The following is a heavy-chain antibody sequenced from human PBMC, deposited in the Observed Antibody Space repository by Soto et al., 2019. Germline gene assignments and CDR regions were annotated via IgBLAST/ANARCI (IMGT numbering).Heavy chain of an antibody. CDR2: ISAYNGNT. CDR1: GYTFTSYG. D-gene: IGHD3-22*01. Sequence: QVQLVQSGAEVKKPGASVKVSCKASGYTFTSYGISWVRQAPGQGLEWMGWISAYNGNTNYAQKLQGRVTTTTDTSPSXXYMELRSLRSDDTAVYYCARFMTYYYDSSGYYASDWGQGTLVTVSS. CDR3: ARFMTYYYDSSGYYASD. J-gene: IGHJ4*02. V-gene: IGHV1-18*01.